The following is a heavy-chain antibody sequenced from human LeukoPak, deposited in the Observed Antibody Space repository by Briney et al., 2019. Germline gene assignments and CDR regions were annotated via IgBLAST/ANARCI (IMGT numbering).Heavy chain of an antibody. Sequence: GGSLRLSCAASGFRFSNYAMSWVRQSPARGLEWVSSLRGDGDTFYADSVKGRFTLSRDDSRNTVYLQLNNLRVEDTAVYYCAKVNEVAVAGHNWFDPWGQGTLVTVSS. D-gene: IGHD6-19*01. CDR1: GFRFSNYA. J-gene: IGHJ5*02. CDR2: LRGDGDT. V-gene: IGHV3-23*01. CDR3: AKVNEVAVAGHNWFDP.